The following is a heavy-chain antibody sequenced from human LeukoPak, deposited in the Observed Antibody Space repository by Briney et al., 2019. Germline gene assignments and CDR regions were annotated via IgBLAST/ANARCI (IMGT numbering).Heavy chain of an antibody. V-gene: IGHV4-30-4*01. CDR2: IYYSGST. J-gene: IGHJ3*02. Sequence: SETLSLTCTVSGGPISSGDYYWSWIRQPPGKGLEWIGYIYYSGSTYYNPSLKSRVTISVDTSKNQFSLKLSSVTAADTAVYYCARVRILRGNAFDIWGQGTMVTLSS. CDR3: ARVRILRGNAFDI. CDR1: GGPISSGDYY. D-gene: IGHD5-12*01.